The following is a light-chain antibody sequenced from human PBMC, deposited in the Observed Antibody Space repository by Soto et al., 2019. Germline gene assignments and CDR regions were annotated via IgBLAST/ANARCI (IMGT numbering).Light chain of an antibody. CDR2: GAS. CDR3: QQSFSPPYT. J-gene: IGKJ2*01. Sequence: DVQMAQSPVSLSASVGDRVTITCRASQTINNYLNWYHQKPGKAPELLVYGASSLQSGVPSRFRGSVSGTAFTLTFSSLQPEDFGMYFCQQSFSPPYTFVQGTKLEIK. CDR1: QTINNY. V-gene: IGKV1-39*01.